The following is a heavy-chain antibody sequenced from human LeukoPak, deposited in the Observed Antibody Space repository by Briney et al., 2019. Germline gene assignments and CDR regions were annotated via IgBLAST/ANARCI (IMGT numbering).Heavy chain of an antibody. V-gene: IGHV3-30*12. J-gene: IGHJ2*01. Sequence: GGSLRLSCAASGFIFRTYGMHWVRQAPGKGLEWVAYIQYDGSNKQYADSVKGRFTISRDNAKNSHYLQMNSLRAEDTAMYYCARKGWYSDLWGRGTLVSVSS. CDR2: IQYDGSNK. CDR1: GFIFRTYG. CDR3: ARKGWYSDL.